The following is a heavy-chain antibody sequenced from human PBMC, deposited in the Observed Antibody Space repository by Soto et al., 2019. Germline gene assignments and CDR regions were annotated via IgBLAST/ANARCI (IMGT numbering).Heavy chain of an antibody. D-gene: IGHD3-10*02. CDR2: IIHIFGTA. Sequence: QVQLVQSGAEVKKPGSSVKVSCKASGGTFSSYAISWVRQAPGQGLEWMGGIIHIFGTANYAQKFQGRVTITADESTSTAYMELSSLRSEDTAVYYCNVQGAAGTSNHLDYWGQGTLVTVSS. V-gene: IGHV1-69*01. CDR3: NVQGAAGTSNHLDY. CDR1: GGTFSSYA. J-gene: IGHJ4*02.